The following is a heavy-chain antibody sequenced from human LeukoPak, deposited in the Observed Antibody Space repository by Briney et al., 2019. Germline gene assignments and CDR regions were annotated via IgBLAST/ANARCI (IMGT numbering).Heavy chain of an antibody. J-gene: IGHJ4*02. CDR2: IYYSGST. Sequence: PSDTLSLTCTVSGGSVSSVSHYWSWIRQPPGKGLEWIGYIYYSGSTNYNPSLKSRVTISVDTSKNQFSLKLSSVTAADTAVYYCARVIGGDYGEYYFDYWGQGTLVTVSS. CDR3: ARVIGGDYGEYYFDY. CDR1: GGSVSSVSHY. V-gene: IGHV4-61*01. D-gene: IGHD4-17*01.